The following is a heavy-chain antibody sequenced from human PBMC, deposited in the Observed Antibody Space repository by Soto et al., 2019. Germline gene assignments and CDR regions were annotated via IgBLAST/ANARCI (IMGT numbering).Heavy chain of an antibody. Sequence: SETLSLTCTISGGSISSGGHYWNWIRQHPGKGLEWIGYIYYSGSTYYNPSLKSRVTISVDTSKNQFSLKLSSVTAADTAVYYCARDQAYDYTSPGDYYYYGMDVWGQGTTVTVSS. CDR1: GGSISSGGHY. D-gene: IGHD4-4*01. CDR3: ARDQAYDYTSPGDYYYYGMDV. J-gene: IGHJ6*02. CDR2: IYYSGST. V-gene: IGHV4-31*03.